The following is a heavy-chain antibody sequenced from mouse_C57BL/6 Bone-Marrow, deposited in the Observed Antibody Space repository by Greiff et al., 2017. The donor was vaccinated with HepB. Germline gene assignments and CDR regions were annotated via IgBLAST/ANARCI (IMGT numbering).Heavy chain of an antibody. Sequence: QVQLQQPGAELVRPGTSVKLSCKASGYTFTSYWMHWVKQRPGQGLEWIGVIDPSDSYTNYNQKFKGKATLTVDTSSSTAYMQLSSLTSEDSAVYYCASLDYWGQGTTLTVSS. CDR3: ASLDY. V-gene: IGHV1-59*01. CDR2: IDPSDSYT. J-gene: IGHJ2*01. CDR1: GYTFTSYW.